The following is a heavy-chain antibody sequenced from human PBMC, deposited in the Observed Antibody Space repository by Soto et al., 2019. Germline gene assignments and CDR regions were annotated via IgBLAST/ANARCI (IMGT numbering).Heavy chain of an antibody. V-gene: IGHV3-74*01. CDR3: ARAAAAAGYYYYGMDV. CDR2: INSDGSST. D-gene: IGHD6-13*01. J-gene: IGHJ6*02. CDR1: GFTFSSYW. Sequence: EVQLVESGGGLVQPGGSLRLSCAASGFTFSSYWMHWVRQAPGKGLVWVSRINSDGSSTSYADSVKGRFTISRDNAKNTLYLQMNSLRAEDTAVYYCARAAAAAGYYYYGMDVWCQGTTVTVSS.